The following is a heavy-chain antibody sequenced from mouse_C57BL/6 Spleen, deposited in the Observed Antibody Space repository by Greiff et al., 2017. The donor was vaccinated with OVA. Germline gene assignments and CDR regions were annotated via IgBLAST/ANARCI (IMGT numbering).Heavy chain of an antibody. CDR1: GYAFSSYW. CDR3: ARIDYYGSSFFDY. CDR2: IYPGDGDT. Sequence: QVHVKQSGAELVKPGASVKISCKASGYAFSSYWMNWVKQRPGKGLEWIGQIYPGDGDTNYNGKFKGKATLTADKSSSTAYMQLSSLTSEDSAVYFCARIDYYGSSFFDYWGQGTTLTVSS. V-gene: IGHV1-80*01. D-gene: IGHD1-1*01. J-gene: IGHJ2*01.